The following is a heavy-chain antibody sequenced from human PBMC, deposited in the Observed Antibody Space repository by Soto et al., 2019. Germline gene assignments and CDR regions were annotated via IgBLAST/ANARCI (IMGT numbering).Heavy chain of an antibody. CDR2: IWSNGRNT. D-gene: IGHD1-26*01. CDR3: VRERAPLDAFDI. V-gene: IGHV3-33*03. Sequence: GGSLRLSCAASGLTFSCCGMHWVRQAPGRALEWVAVIWSNGRNTYYADSVRGRFTFSRDTSKNTLYLQMNSLRADDTALYYCVRERAPLDAFDIWGQGTMVTVSS. J-gene: IGHJ3*02. CDR1: GLTFSCCG.